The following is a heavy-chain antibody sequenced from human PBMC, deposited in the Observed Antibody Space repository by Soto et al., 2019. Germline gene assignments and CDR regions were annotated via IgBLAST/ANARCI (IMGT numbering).Heavy chain of an antibody. D-gene: IGHD4-17*01. CDR3: ATESGSTYGYFDY. Sequence: SETLSLTCTVSGGSMNAHFWSWIRQSAGKGLEWIGYISNSGSTGYNPSLKTRLSMSVDRSKNQFTLRLTSVTAADTAVYFCATESGSTYGYFDYWGQGTQVTVSS. CDR1: GGSMNAHF. CDR2: ISNSGST. V-gene: IGHV4-59*06. J-gene: IGHJ4*02.